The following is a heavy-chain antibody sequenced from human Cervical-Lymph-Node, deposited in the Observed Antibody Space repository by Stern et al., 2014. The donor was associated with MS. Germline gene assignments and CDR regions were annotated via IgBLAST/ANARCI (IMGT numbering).Heavy chain of an antibody. CDR1: GFSLNNARLG. CDR3: ARMSSRGLYYFDH. D-gene: IGHD2-15*01. Sequence: QVTLRESGPVLVKPTATLTLTCTVSGFSLNNARLGVSWIRQPPGKASEWLAHIFSNDEKSYSPSLNSRLTISKDASKSQVVLTMSNLDPVDTAIYYCARMSSRGLYYFDHWGQGTLVAVSS. CDR2: IFSNDEK. V-gene: IGHV2-26*01. J-gene: IGHJ4*02.